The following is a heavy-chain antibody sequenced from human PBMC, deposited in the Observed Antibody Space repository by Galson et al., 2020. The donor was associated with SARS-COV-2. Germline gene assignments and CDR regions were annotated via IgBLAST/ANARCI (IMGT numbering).Heavy chain of an antibody. V-gene: IGHV3-33*06. CDR1: GFTFSSYG. D-gene: IGHD2-2*01. CDR2: IWYDGSNK. Sequence: GGSLRLSCAASGFTFSSYGMHWVRQAPGKGLEWVAVIWYDGSNKYYADPVKGRLTISSDNSKNTLYLQMNSLGAEDTAVYYCAKDLVPAALVVPFWFDTWGQGTLVTVSS. J-gene: IGHJ5*02. CDR3: AKDLVPAALVVPFWFDT.